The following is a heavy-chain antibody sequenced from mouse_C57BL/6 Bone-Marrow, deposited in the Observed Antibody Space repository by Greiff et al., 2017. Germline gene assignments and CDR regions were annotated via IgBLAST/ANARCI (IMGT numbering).Heavy chain of an antibody. CDR1: GYTFTSYG. V-gene: IGHV1-81*01. D-gene: IGHD1-1*01. Sequence: VQLVESGAELARPGASVKLSCKASGYTFTSYGISWVKQRTGQGLEWIGEIYPRSGNTYYNEKFKGKATLTADKSSSTAYMELRSLTSEDSAVYFCARIDYGSVDYWGQGTTLTVSS. CDR2: IYPRSGNT. CDR3: ARIDYGSVDY. J-gene: IGHJ2*01.